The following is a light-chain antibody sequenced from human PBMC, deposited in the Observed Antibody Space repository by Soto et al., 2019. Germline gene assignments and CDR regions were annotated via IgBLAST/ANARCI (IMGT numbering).Light chain of an antibody. J-gene: IGKJ1*01. CDR3: QQYGSSPPWT. CDR2: GAS. CDR1: QSVSSSY. V-gene: IGKV3-20*01. Sequence: EIVLTQSPGTLSLSPGERATLSCRASQSVSSSYLAWYQQKPGQAPRLLIYGASSRATGIPDRFSGSVSGTGFTLTISRLEPEDFAVYYCQQYGSSPPWTFGQGNKVDIK.